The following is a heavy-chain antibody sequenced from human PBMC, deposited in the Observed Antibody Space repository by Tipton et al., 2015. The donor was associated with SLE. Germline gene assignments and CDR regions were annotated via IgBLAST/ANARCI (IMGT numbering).Heavy chain of an antibody. J-gene: IGHJ2*01. CDR1: GGSFSGYY. CDR3: ARNLAAGTGRYFDL. Sequence: TLSLTCAVYGGSFSGYYWSWFRQPPGKGLEWIGEINQSGSATYNPSLKSQVTASPDTSKTQFSLQLKSVTAADTAVYYCARNLAAGTGRYFDLWGRGTRVTVSS. D-gene: IGHD6-13*01. CDR2: INQSGSA. V-gene: IGHV4-34*01.